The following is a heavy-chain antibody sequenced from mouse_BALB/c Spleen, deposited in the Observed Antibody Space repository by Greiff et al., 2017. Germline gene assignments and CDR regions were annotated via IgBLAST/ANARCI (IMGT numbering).Heavy chain of an antibody. CDR1: GYSFTSDYA. J-gene: IGHJ3*01. CDR2: RSYSGST. D-gene: IGHD2-4*01. CDR3: AYYYEYDEAWLAY. Sequence: EVKLMESGAGLVKPSQSLSLTCTVTGYSFTSDYAWYWLRQPPGNKLEWVCYRSYSGSTSYNSSLKSRISITRDTTKNQFFLQLKSVTTEDTATYSCAYYYEYDEAWLAYWGQGTPVTVSA. V-gene: IGHV3-2*02.